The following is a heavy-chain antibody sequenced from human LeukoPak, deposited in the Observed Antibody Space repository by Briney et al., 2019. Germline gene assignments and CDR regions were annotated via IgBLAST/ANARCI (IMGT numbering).Heavy chain of an antibody. J-gene: IGHJ4*02. CDR1: GYSISSGYY. D-gene: IGHD2-2*02. CDR3: ARLEVVPAAIRYYFDY. V-gene: IGHV4-38-2*02. CDR2: IYHSGST. Sequence: SETLSLTCTVSGYSISSGYYWGWIRQPPGKGLEWMGSIYHSGSTYYNPSLKSRVTISVDTSKNQFSLKLSSVTAADTAVYYCARLEVVPAAIRYYFDYWGQGTLVTVSS.